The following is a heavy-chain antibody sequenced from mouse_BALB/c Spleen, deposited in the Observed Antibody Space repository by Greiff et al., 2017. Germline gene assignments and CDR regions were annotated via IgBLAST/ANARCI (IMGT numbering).Heavy chain of an antibody. J-gene: IGHJ4*01. V-gene: IGHV1S22*01. Sequence: LQQPGSELVRPGASVKLSCKASGYTFTSYWMNWVKQRPGQGLEWIGNIYPGSGSTNYDEKFKSKATLTVDTSSSTAYMQLSSLTSEDSAVYYCTRLLRLLGMDYWGQGTSVTVSS. CDR1: GYTFTSYW. CDR2: IYPGSGST. D-gene: IGHD1-2*01. CDR3: TRLLRLLGMDY.